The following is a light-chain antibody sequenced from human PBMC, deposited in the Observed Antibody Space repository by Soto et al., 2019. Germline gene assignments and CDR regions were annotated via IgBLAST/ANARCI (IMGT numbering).Light chain of an antibody. V-gene: IGKV3-15*01. CDR3: QQYNNWPPT. CDR2: SAS. Sequence: IVMTQSPLTLSVSPGESATLSCRARARVSTNLAWYQQTPGQAPTLLIYSASRRPTDIPVRFSGSGSGEEFMLTISSLQSEDVAIYYCQQYNNWPPTFGQGTKGDIK. CDR1: ARVSTN. J-gene: IGKJ1*01.